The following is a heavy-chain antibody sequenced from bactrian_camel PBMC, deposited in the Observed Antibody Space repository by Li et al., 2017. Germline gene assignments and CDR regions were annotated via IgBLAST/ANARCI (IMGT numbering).Heavy chain of an antibody. J-gene: IGHJ4*01. CDR1: EFTFDDYG. CDR2: IYTGDGNA. V-gene: IGHV3S65*01. Sequence: QLVESGGGLVQPGGSLRLSCAGSEFTFDDYGIVWVRQAPGKGLEWVSSIYTGDGNAYYADSVKGRFTISVNNVKNTVTLQMNSLKPEDTAYYYCATEGPPCGTRQWEPGTQVTVS. D-gene: IGHD2*01.